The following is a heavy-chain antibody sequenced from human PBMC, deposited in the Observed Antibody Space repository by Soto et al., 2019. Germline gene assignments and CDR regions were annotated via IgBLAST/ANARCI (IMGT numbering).Heavy chain of an antibody. V-gene: IGHV3-21*01. Sequence: GGSLRLSCAASGFSFSTYTINWVRQAPGKGLEWVSSISSSSSYIYYADSVKGRFTISRDNAKNSVSLQMSSLRAEDTAVYFCTRWAGSYSSGLDIWGQGTMVTVSS. CDR1: GFSFSTYT. D-gene: IGHD3-9*01. J-gene: IGHJ3*02. CDR2: ISSSSSYI. CDR3: TRWAGSYSSGLDI.